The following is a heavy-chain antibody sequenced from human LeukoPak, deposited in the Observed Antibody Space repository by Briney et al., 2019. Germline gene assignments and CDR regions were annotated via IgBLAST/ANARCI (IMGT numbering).Heavy chain of an antibody. Sequence: GGSLRLSCAASGFTFSSYGMHWVRQAPGKGLEWVAVIWYDGSNKYYADSVKGRFTISRDNSKNMLYLQMNSLRAEDTAVYYCAKDYGDYGDYFDYWGQGTLVTVSS. CDR2: IWYDGSNK. V-gene: IGHV3-33*06. CDR1: GFTFSSYG. J-gene: IGHJ4*02. CDR3: AKDYGDYGDYFDY. D-gene: IGHD4-17*01.